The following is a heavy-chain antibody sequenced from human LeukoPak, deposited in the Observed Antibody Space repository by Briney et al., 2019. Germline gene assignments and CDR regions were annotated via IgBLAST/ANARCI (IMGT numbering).Heavy chain of an antibody. V-gene: IGHV3-53*04. Sequence: GGSLRLSCAASGFTFSSYWMSWVRQAPGKGLEWVSLIYSDGSTYYADSVKGRFSISRHNSKNTLYLQMNSLRAEDTAVYYCAISSSGDNGYYYGMDVWGQGTTVTVSS. CDR3: AISSSGDNGYYYGMDV. D-gene: IGHD3-3*01. CDR2: IYSDGST. CDR1: GFTFSSYW. J-gene: IGHJ6*02.